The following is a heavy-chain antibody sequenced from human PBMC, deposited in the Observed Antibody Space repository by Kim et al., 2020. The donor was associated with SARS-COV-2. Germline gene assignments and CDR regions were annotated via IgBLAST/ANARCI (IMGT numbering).Heavy chain of an antibody. D-gene: IGHD1-1*01. CDR2: INPNSGGT. Sequence: ASVKVSCKASGYTFTGYYMHWVRQAPGQGLEWMGWINPNSGGTNYAQKFQGRVTMTRDTSISTAYMELSRLRSDDTAVYYCATPYNWNDIVPFGYWGQGTLVTVSS. CDR3: ATPYNWNDIVPFGY. J-gene: IGHJ4*02. CDR1: GYTFTGYY. V-gene: IGHV1-2*02.